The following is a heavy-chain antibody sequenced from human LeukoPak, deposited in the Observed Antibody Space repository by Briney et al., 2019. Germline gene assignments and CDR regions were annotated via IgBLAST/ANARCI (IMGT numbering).Heavy chain of an antibody. Sequence: PGGSLRLSCAASGIIFSDYAMSWVRQAPGKGLEWVSAISGSGGSTYYADSVKGRFTISRDNSKNTLYLQMNSLRAEDTAVYYCAKDLARWLVRTSLVTFDYWGQGTLVTVSS. J-gene: IGHJ4*02. CDR1: GIIFSDYA. CDR2: ISGSGGST. CDR3: AKDLARWLVRTSLVTFDY. V-gene: IGHV3-23*01. D-gene: IGHD6-19*01.